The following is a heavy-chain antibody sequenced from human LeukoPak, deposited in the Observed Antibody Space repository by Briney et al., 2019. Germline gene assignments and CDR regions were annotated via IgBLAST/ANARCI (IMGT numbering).Heavy chain of an antibody. CDR3: ARDLGYCSGGSCPRDAFDI. J-gene: IGHJ3*02. CDR2: IYHSGST. D-gene: IGHD2-15*01. V-gene: IGHV4-38-2*02. CDR1: GYSISSGYY. Sequence: SETLSLTCTVSGYSISSGYYWGWILQPTGKGLEWIVSIYHSGSTYYNPSLKSRVTISVDTSKNQFSLKLSSVTAADTAVYYCARDLGYCSGGSCPRDAFDIWGQGTMVTVSS.